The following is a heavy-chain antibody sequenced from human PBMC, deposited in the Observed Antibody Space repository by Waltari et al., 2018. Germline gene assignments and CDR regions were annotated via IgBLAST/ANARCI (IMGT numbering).Heavy chain of an antibody. D-gene: IGHD6-6*01. CDR1: GGTFSSYA. CDR2: IIPIFGTA. J-gene: IGHJ4*02. Sequence: HLVQSGAEVKKPGSSVKVSCKASGGTFSSYAISWVRQAPGQGLEWMGGIIPIFGTANYAQKFQGRVTITTDESTSTAYMELSSLRSEDTAVYYCARVPLTSIAARPFDYWGQGTLVTVSS. V-gene: IGHV1-69*05. CDR3: ARVPLTSIAARPFDY.